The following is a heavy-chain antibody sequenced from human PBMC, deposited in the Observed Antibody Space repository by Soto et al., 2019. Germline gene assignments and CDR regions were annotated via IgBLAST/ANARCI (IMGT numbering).Heavy chain of an antibody. CDR2: ISGSGGST. D-gene: IGHD1-26*01. CDR3: AKDSPLGATTGNVPLTH. J-gene: IGHJ4*02. CDR1: GFTFSSYA. V-gene: IGHV3-23*01. Sequence: GGSLRLSCAASGFTFSSYAMSWVRQAPGKGLEWVSAISGSGGSTYYADSVKGRFTISRDNSKNTLYLQMNSLRAEDTAVYYCAKDSPLGATTGNVPLTHWGQGTLVTVSS.